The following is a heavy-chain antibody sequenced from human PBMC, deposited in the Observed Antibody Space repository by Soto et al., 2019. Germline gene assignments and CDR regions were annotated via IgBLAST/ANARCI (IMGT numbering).Heavy chain of an antibody. CDR2: ISYGGSNK. J-gene: IGHJ4*02. Sequence: QVQLVDSGGGVVQPGRSLRLSCAASGFTFSSYGMHWVRQAPGKGLEWVAGISYGGSNKYYADSVKGRFTISGDNSKNTLYLQMNSLRAEDTAVYYCAKSDVDTAMAFDYWGQGTLVTVSS. CDR1: GFTFSSYG. CDR3: AKSDVDTAMAFDY. D-gene: IGHD5-18*01. V-gene: IGHV3-30*18.